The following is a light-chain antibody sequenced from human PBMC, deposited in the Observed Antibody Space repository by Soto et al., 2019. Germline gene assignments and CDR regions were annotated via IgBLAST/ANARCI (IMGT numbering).Light chain of an antibody. CDR1: NSNVGNYNL. CDR2: EVT. CDR3: CSYAGRSDYV. Sequence: QSVLTQPASVSGSPGQSITISCTGTNSNVGNYNLVSWYQQHPGRAPTLLIYEVTKRPSGVSNRFSASKSGNTASLTISGLQAEDEADYYCCSYAGRSDYVFGPGTKVTVL. V-gene: IGLV2-23*02. J-gene: IGLJ1*01.